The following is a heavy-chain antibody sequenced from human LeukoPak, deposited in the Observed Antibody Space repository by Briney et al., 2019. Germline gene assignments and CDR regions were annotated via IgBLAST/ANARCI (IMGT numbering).Heavy chain of an antibody. J-gene: IGHJ4*02. Sequence: GASVKVSGKASGYTFTSYATHGVRQAPGQRLEWMGWINAGNGNTKYSQKFQGRVTITRDTSASTAYMELSSLRSEDTAVYYCARAKGYSGYDTFDYWGQGTLVTVSS. D-gene: IGHD5-12*01. CDR2: INAGNGNT. V-gene: IGHV1-3*01. CDR3: ARAKGYSGYDTFDY. CDR1: GYTFTSYA.